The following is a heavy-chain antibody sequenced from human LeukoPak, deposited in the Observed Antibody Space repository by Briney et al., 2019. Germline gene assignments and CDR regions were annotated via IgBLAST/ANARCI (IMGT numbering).Heavy chain of an antibody. CDR1: GGSISSYF. CDR2: IYYSGST. J-gene: IGHJ3*02. D-gene: IGHD6-25*01. V-gene: IGHV4-59*01. Sequence: SETLSLTCTVSGGSISSYFWSWIRQPPGKGLEWIGYIYYSGSTNYNPSLKSRVTISVDTSKNQFSLKLSSVTAADTAVCHCASARLGSGLEGAFDIWGQGTMVTVSS. CDR3: ASARLGSGLEGAFDI.